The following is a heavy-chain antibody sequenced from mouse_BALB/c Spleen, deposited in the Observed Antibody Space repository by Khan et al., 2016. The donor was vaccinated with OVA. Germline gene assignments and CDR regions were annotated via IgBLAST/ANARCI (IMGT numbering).Heavy chain of an antibody. CDR2: IWGGGST. J-gene: IGHJ4*01. CDR1: GFPLSDYG. V-gene: IGHV2-6-5*01. Sequence: QVQLKESGPGLVAPSQNLSITCTVSGFPLSDYGVSWIRQPPGKGLEWLGVIWGGGSTYYNSALKSRLSISKDNSKSQVFLKMSSLQSDDTAMFYCAKGVWSYYYTLDYWGQGTSVTVSS. CDR3: AKGVWSYYYTLDY.